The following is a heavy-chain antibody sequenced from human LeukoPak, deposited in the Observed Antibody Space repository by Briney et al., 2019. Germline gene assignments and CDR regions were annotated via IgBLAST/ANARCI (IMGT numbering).Heavy chain of an antibody. V-gene: IGHV3-74*01. D-gene: IGHD3-16*01. CDR3: AREGFGGSWYAFDI. CDR2: INSDGSST. Sequence: GGSLRLSCAAAGFTFSSYWMHWVRQAPGKGLVWVSRINSDGSSTSYADSVKGRFTISRDNAKNTLYLQMNSLRADDTAVYYCAREGFGGSWYAFDIWGQGTMVTVSS. CDR1: GFTFSSYW. J-gene: IGHJ3*02.